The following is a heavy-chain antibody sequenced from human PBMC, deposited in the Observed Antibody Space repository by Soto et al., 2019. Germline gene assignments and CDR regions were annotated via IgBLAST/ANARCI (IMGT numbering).Heavy chain of an antibody. Sequence: SETLSLTCTVSGGSISSGGYYWSWIRQHPGKGLEWIGYIYYSGNTYYNPSLKSRVTISVDTSKNQFSLKLSSVTAADTAVYYCARAHDFWSDYYPAFDIWGQGTMVTVSS. J-gene: IGHJ3*02. CDR3: ARAHDFWSDYYPAFDI. V-gene: IGHV4-31*03. CDR2: IYYSGNT. D-gene: IGHD3-3*01. CDR1: GGSISSGGYY.